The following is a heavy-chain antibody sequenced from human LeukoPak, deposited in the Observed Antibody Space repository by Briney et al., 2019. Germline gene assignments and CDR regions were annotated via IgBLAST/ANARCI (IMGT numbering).Heavy chain of an antibody. Sequence: GASVTVSCKASGYSFTIHFMHWVRQAPGQGLEWMGLINPSGGTTSYAQKFQGRVTMTRDTSTSTVYMELSRLRSEDTAVYYCARVSLYYYDSSGQTGAFDIWGQGTMVTVSS. V-gene: IGHV1-46*01. CDR1: GYSFTIHF. J-gene: IGHJ3*02. D-gene: IGHD3-22*01. CDR2: INPSGGTT. CDR3: ARVSLYYYDSSGQTGAFDI.